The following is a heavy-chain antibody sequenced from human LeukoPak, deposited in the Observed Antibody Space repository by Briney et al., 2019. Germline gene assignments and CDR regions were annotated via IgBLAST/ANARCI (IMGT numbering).Heavy chain of an antibody. J-gene: IGHJ4*02. D-gene: IGHD5-12*01. CDR3: ARDRDGYNIVYFDY. Sequence: GSLRLSCAASGFTFSDHYIDWVRQAPGKGLEWIGSIYYSGTTYYNPSLKSRVTISVDTSKNQFSLKLSSVTVADTAVYFCARDRDGYNIVYFDYWGQGTLVTVSS. V-gene: IGHV4-38-2*02. CDR1: GFTFSDHY. CDR2: IYYSGTT.